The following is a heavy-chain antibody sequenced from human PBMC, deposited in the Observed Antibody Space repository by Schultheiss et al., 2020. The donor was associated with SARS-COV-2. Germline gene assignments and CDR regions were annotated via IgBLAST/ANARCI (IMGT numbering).Heavy chain of an antibody. J-gene: IGHJ6*02. Sequence: SQTLSLTCAVYGGSFSGYYWSWIRQPPGKGLEWIGSIYFSGSAYYNPSLKSRVTISVDTSKSQFSLKLRSVTAADTAVYYCARHGGSNYVVAYYYGMDVWGQGTTVTVSS. CDR1: GGSFSGYY. CDR2: IYFSGSA. D-gene: IGHD3-16*01. V-gene: IGHV4-34*01. CDR3: ARHGGSNYVVAYYYGMDV.